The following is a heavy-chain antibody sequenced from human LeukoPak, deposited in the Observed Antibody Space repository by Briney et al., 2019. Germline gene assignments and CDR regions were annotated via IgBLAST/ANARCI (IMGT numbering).Heavy chain of an antibody. Sequence: GGSLRLSCAASGFTFSRYAMSWVRQAPGKGLEWVSTISDSGAITYYADSVKGRFTVSRDNSKNTLYLQMKSLRAEDTAMYYCARDGAVAGTDYWGQGTLVTVSS. CDR2: ISDSGAIT. D-gene: IGHD6-19*01. CDR1: GFTFSRYA. J-gene: IGHJ4*02. V-gene: IGHV3-23*01. CDR3: ARDGAVAGTDY.